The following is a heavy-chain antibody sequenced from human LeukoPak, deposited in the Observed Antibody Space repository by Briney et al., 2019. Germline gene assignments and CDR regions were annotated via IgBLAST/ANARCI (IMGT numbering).Heavy chain of an antibody. CDR2: TYYRSRWYN. V-gene: IGHV6-1*01. D-gene: IGHD1-14*01. CDR1: GDSVSSNSAT. Sequence: SQTLSLTCAISGDSVSSNSATWNWIRQSPSRVLEWLGRTYYRSRWYNDYAVSVRSRITINPDTSKYQFSLQLNSVTPEDTAVYYCARGTPWAFDIWGQGAMVTVSS. CDR3: ARGTPWAFDI. J-gene: IGHJ3*02.